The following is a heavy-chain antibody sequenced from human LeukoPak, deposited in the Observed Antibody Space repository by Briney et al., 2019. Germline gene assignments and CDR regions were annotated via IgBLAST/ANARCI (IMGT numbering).Heavy chain of an antibody. Sequence: ASVKVSCKASGYTFTSYDINWVRQATGQGLEWMGWMNPNSGNTGYAQKFQGRVTITRNTSISRAYMELSSLRSEDTAVYYCATRKDCSSTSCSYAFDIWGQGTMVTVSS. J-gene: IGHJ3*02. V-gene: IGHV1-8*03. CDR3: ATRKDCSSTSCSYAFDI. D-gene: IGHD2-2*01. CDR1: GYTFTSYD. CDR2: MNPNSGNT.